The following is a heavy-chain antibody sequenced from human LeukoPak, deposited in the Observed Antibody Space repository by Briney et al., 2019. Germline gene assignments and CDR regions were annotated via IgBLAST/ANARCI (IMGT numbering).Heavy chain of an antibody. CDR3: ARANSFCGTSCFSLDY. CDR2: IIPTFGTA. CDR1: GGTFSSYA. D-gene: IGHD2-2*01. Sequence: SVKVSCKASGGTFSSYAISWVRQAPGQGLEWMGGIIPTFGTANYAQKFQGRVTITTDESTSTAYMELSSLRSEDTAVYYCARANSFCGTSCFSLDYWGQGTLVTVSS. J-gene: IGHJ4*02. V-gene: IGHV1-69*05.